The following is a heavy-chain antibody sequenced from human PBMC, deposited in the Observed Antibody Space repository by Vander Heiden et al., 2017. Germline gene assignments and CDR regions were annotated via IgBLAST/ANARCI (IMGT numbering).Heavy chain of an antibody. V-gene: IGHV3-21*06. CDR1: GFMFSPYS. D-gene: IGHD2-8*02. CDR2: MVATTDI. CDR3: AAGGVEI. J-gene: IGHJ3*02. Sequence: EVQMVESGGGRVTPGCSRGLSCAASGFMFSPYSMNWLRQAPGKGLEWVASMVATTDIVYADSVKGRFTISRDDAKSSLYLQMNSLRPEDTAVYYCAAGGVEIWGQGTMVTVSS.